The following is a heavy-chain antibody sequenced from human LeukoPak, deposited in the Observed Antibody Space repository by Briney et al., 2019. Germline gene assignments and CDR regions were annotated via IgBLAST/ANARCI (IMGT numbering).Heavy chain of an antibody. V-gene: IGHV1-69*04. D-gene: IGHD5-12*01. CDR2: IIPILGIA. Sequence: SVKVSCKASGGTFISYAISWVRQAPGQGLEWMGRIIPILGIANYAQKFQGRVTITADKSTSTAYMELSSLRSEDTAVYYCARERGATRHIDYWGQGTLVTVSS. CDR1: GGTFISYA. CDR3: ARERGATRHIDY. J-gene: IGHJ4*02.